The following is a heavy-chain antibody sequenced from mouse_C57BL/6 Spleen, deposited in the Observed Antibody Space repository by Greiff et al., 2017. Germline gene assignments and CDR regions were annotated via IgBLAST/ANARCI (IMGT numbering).Heavy chain of an antibody. Sequence: QVQLQQSGPELVKPGASVKISCKASGYSFTSYYIHWVKQRPGQGLEWIGWIYPGSGNTKYNEKFKGKATLTADTSSSTAYMQLSSLTSEDSAVYYCARGYGSSYWYFDVWGTGTTVTVSS. J-gene: IGHJ1*03. CDR2: IYPGSGNT. CDR1: GYSFTSYY. V-gene: IGHV1-66*01. D-gene: IGHD1-1*01. CDR3: ARGYGSSYWYFDV.